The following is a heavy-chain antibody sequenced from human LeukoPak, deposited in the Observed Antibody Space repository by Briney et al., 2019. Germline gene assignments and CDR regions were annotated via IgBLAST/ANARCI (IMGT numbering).Heavy chain of an antibody. V-gene: IGHV4-34*01. CDR1: GGSFSGYY. J-gene: IGHJ3*02. Sequence: SETLSLTCAVYGGSFSGYYWSWIRKPPGKGLEWIGEINHSGSTNYNPSLKSRVTISVDTSKNQFSLKLSSVTAADTAVYYCAREGNLTAPDAFDIWGQGTMVTVSS. CDR3: AREGNLTAPDAFDI. CDR2: INHSGST. D-gene: IGHD7-27*01.